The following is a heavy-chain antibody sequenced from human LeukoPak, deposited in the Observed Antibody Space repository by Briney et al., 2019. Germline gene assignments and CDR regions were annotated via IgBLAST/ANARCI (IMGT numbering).Heavy chain of an antibody. CDR3: ARGLSLRMLRFLEWRD. CDR1: GGSFSGYY. J-gene: IGHJ4*02. V-gene: IGHV4-34*01. Sequence: NPSETLSLTCAVYGGSFSGYYWSWIRQPPGKGLEWIGEINDSGSTNYNPSPKSRVTISVDTSKNQFSLKLSSVTAADTAVYYCARGLSLRMLRFLEWRDWGQGTLVTVSS. D-gene: IGHD3-3*01. CDR2: INDSGST.